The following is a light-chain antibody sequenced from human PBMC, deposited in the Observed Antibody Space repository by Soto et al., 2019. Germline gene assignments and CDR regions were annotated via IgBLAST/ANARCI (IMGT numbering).Light chain of an antibody. Sequence: QSVLTQPPSVSAAPGQKVTISCSGSSSNIENNYVSWYQQLPGTAPKLLIYDNDKRPSGIPDRFSGSKSGTSATLGITGVQTGDEAEYYCGTWDGSLTAGVFGGGTKLTVL. CDR3: GTWDGSLTAGV. J-gene: IGLJ2*01. V-gene: IGLV1-51*01. CDR2: DND. CDR1: SSNIENNY.